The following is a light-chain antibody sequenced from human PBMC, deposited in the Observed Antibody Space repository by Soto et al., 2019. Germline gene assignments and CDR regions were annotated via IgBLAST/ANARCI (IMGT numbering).Light chain of an antibody. CDR3: SSYTSSRRGV. CDR1: SSDVGGYNY. J-gene: IGLJ1*01. Sequence: QSVLTQPASVSGSPGQSITISCTGTSSDVGGYNYVSWYQQHPGKAPKLMIYEVSNRPSGVSNRFSGSKSGNTASLTISGLQAEDEADYYCSSYTSSRRGVFGTGTKLTVL. CDR2: EVS. V-gene: IGLV2-14*01.